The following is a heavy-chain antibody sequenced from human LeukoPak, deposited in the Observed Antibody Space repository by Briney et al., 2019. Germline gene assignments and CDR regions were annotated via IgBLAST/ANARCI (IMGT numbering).Heavy chain of an antibody. J-gene: IGHJ3*01. V-gene: IGHV3-11*03. D-gene: IGHD2-15*01. CDR2: ISTSGSST. CDR1: GFTFRDYY. CDR3: ARVPGRYAFDF. Sequence: GGSLRLSCAASGFTFRDYYMSWLRHAPGKGPEGVSYISTSGSSTNYADSVKGRFTISRDNAKNSLYLQMDRLRAEDTAVYYCARVPGRYAFDFWGQGTMVTVSS.